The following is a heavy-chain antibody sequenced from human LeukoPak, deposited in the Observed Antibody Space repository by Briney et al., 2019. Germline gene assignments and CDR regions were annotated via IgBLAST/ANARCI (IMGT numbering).Heavy chain of an antibody. CDR1: GFTFNRYW. CDR3: AKVGFGWYQIDY. CDR2: IKEDGSVK. D-gene: IGHD6-19*01. Sequence: GGSLRLSCTASGFTFNRYWMSWVRQAPGKGLEWVASIKEDGSVKYYVDSVTGRFTISRDNAKNSLHLQMNSLKFEDTAVYYCAKVGFGWYQIDYWGQGTLVTVPS. J-gene: IGHJ4*02. V-gene: IGHV3-7*01.